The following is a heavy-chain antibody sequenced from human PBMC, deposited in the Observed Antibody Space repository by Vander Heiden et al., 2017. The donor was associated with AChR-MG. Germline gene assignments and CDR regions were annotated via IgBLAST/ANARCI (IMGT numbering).Heavy chain of an antibody. D-gene: IGHD2-2*01. Sequence: LQLQESGPGLVKPSETLSLTCTVSGGSISGSPYYRGWIRQPPGKGREWIGSFYFGGGTYYKPSLKTRLTMPVDTAKNQFSLRLRSVTAADTAVYYCVRLNSTTSYYYYYSGFDVWGPGTTVTVSS. J-gene: IGHJ6*02. V-gene: IGHV4-39*01. CDR1: GGSISGSPYY. CDR2: FYFGGGT. CDR3: VRLNSTTSYYYYYSGFDV.